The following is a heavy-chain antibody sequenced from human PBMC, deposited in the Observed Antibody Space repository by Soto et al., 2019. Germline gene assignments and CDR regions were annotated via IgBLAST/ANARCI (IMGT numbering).Heavy chain of an antibody. Sequence: QVQLVQSGAEVTKPGASVKVSCKASGYTFTNFGFSWVRQAPGQGLEWMGWISAYNGDTNYAQKFQGRVSMTTDTSTSTAYMELRSLRSDDTAVYYCARESRGILDKWFDPWGQGTLVTVSS. D-gene: IGHD3-3*01. V-gene: IGHV1-18*01. CDR3: ARESRGILDKWFDP. CDR1: GYTFTNFG. J-gene: IGHJ5*02. CDR2: ISAYNGDT.